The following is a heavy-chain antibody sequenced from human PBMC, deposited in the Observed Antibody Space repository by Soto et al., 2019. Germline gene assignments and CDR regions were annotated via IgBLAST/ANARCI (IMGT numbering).Heavy chain of an antibody. CDR2: ISGSGGST. J-gene: IGHJ4*02. D-gene: IGHD3-3*01. CDR1: GLTFSSYA. V-gene: IGHV3-23*01. CDR3: AKVPGRYYDFWSGYFDFDY. Sequence: PGGSLRLSCAASGLTFSSYAMSWVRQAPGKGLEWVSAISGSGGSTYYADSVKGRFTISRDNSKNTLYLQMNSLRAEDTAVYYCAKVPGRYYDFWSGYFDFDYWGQGTLVTVSS.